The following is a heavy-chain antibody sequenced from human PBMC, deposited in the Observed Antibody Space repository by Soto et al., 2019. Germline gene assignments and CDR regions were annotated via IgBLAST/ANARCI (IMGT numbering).Heavy chain of an antibody. V-gene: IGHV5-10-1*01. Sequence: ESLKICFKGSGDSFTSYWISWVRQMPGKGLEWMGRIDPSDSYTNYSPSFQGHVTISADKSISTAYLQWSSLKASDTAMYYCARLSGTTDGMDVWGQGTTVTVSS. CDR3: ARLSGTTDGMDV. J-gene: IGHJ6*02. CDR2: IDPSDSYT. D-gene: IGHD1-1*01. CDR1: GDSFTSYW.